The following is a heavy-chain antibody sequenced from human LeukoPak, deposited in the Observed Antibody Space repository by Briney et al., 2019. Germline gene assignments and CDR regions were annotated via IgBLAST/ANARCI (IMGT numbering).Heavy chain of an antibody. V-gene: IGHV1-69*13. D-gene: IGHD3-10*01. CDR2: IIPICGTA. CDR1: GYTFTSYG. Sequence: ASVKVSCKASGYTFTSYGISWVRQAPGQGLEWMGGIIPICGTANYAQKFQGRVTITADESTSTAYMELSSLRSEDTAVYYCARRDYYGSGSPGGMDVWGQGTTVTVSS. CDR3: ARRDYYGSGSPGGMDV. J-gene: IGHJ6*02.